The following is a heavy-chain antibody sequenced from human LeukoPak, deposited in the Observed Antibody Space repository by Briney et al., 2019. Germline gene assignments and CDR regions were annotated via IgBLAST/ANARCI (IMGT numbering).Heavy chain of an antibody. J-gene: IGHJ3*02. Sequence: PGGSLRLSCAASGFTASSNYMSWVRQAPGKGLEWVSVIYSGGSTYYADSVKGRFTISRDNSKNTLYLQMNSLRAEDTAVYYCARDRPGRLLPTDAFDIWGQGTMVTVSS. V-gene: IGHV3-66*01. CDR3: ARDRPGRLLPTDAFDI. D-gene: IGHD3-22*01. CDR1: GFTASSNY. CDR2: IYSGGST.